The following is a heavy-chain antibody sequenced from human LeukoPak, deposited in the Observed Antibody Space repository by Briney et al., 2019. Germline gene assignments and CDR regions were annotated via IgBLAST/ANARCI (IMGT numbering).Heavy chain of an antibody. CDR3: ARDWTTVTPIVGATSDKFDY. CDR1: GYTFTSYG. J-gene: IGHJ4*02. CDR2: ISAYNGNT. Sequence: ASVKVSCKASGYTFTSYGISWVRQAPGQGLEWMGWISAYNGNTNYAQKLQGRVTMTTDTSTSTAYMELRSLRSDDTAVYYCARDWTTVTPIVGATSDKFDYWGQGTLVTVSS. D-gene: IGHD4-17*01. V-gene: IGHV1-18*01.